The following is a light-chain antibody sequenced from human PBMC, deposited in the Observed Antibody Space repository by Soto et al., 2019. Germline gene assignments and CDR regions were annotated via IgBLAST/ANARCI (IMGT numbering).Light chain of an antibody. V-gene: IGLV2-14*01. J-gene: IGLJ3*02. CDR2: EVS. Sequence: QSALTQPASVSGTPGQSITISCTGTSNDVGGYNYVSWYQQHPGKAPHLIIYEVSHRPSGVSHRFSCSNSGDTASLTISGLQAEDGADYYCSSYTAFSTWVFGGGTKLTVL. CDR3: SSYTAFSTWV. CDR1: SNDVGGYNY.